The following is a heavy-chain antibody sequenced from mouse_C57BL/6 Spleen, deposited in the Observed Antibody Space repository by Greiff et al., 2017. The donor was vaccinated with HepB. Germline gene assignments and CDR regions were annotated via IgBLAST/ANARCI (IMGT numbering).Heavy chain of an antibody. CDR1: GYTFTEYT. V-gene: IGHV1-62-2*01. CDR3: ARHEWRDVDYPYAMDY. D-gene: IGHD2-4*01. Sequence: VQLQQSGAELVKPGASVKLSCKASGYTFTEYTIHWVKQRSGQGLEWIGWFYPGSGSIKYNEKFKDKATLTADKSSSTVYMELSSMTSEDSAVYFCARHEWRDVDYPYAMDYWGQGTSVTVSS. J-gene: IGHJ4*01. CDR2: FYPGSGSI.